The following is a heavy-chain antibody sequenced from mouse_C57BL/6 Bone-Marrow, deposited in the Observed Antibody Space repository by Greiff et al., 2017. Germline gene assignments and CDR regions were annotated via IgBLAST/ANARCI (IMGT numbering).Heavy chain of an antibody. CDR2: IDPSDSYT. J-gene: IGHJ3*01. CDR3: ARSRGNPSCFAY. CDR1: GYTFTSYW. V-gene: IGHV1-50*01. Sequence: VQLQQPGAELVKPGASVKLSCKASGYTFTSYWMQWVKQRPGQGLEWIGEIDPSDSYTNYNQKFKGKATLTVDTSSSTAYMQLSSLTSEDSAVYYCARSRGNPSCFAYWGQGTLVTVSA. D-gene: IGHD2-1*01.